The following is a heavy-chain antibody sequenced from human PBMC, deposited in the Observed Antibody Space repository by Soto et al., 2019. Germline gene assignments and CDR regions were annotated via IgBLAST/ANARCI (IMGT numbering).Heavy chain of an antibody. J-gene: IGHJ4*02. D-gene: IGHD6-19*01. CDR2: INSDGSST. Sequence: GGSLILSCAASGFTLSSYWMHWVRQAPGKGLVWVSRINSDGSSTSYADSVKGRFTISRDNAKNTLYLQMNSLRAEDTAVYYCARVSSSGWYPFDYWGQGTLVTVSS. CDR3: ARVSSSGWYPFDY. V-gene: IGHV3-74*01. CDR1: GFTLSSYW.